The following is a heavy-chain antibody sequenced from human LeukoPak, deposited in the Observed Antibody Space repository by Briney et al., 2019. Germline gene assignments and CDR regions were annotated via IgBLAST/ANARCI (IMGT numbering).Heavy chain of an antibody. CDR2: ISYDGSNK. D-gene: IGHD1-26*01. Sequence: QPGRSLRLSCAASGLTFSSYAMHWVRQAPGKGLEWVAVISYDGSNKYYADSVKGRFTISRDNSKNTLCLQMNSLRAEDTAVYYCAKSVGARSENYFDYWGQGTLVTVSS. CDR3: AKSVGARSENYFDY. CDR1: GLTFSSYA. V-gene: IGHV3-30*18. J-gene: IGHJ4*02.